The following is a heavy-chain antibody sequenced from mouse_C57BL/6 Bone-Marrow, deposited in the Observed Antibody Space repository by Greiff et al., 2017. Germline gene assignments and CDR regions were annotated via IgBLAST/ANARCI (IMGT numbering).Heavy chain of an antibody. CDR1: GYSITSGYY. J-gene: IGHJ3*01. D-gene: IGHD6-1*01. Sequence: EVQLQQSGPGLVKPSQSLSLTCSVTGYSITSGYYWNWIRQFPGNKLEWMGYISYDGSNNYNPSLKNRISITRDTSKNQFFLKLNSVTTEDTATYYCARARHSWFAYWGQGTLVTVSA. CDR2: ISYDGSN. V-gene: IGHV3-6*01. CDR3: ARARHSWFAY.